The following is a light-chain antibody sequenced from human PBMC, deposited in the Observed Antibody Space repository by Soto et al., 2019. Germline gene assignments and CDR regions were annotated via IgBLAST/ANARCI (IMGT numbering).Light chain of an antibody. CDR2: EVS. Sequence: QSVLTQPPSASGSPGQSVTISCTGTSSDVGGYNYVSWYQQHPGKAPKLMIYEVSERPSRVPDRFSGSKSGNTASLTVSGLQAEDEADYYCSSYAGSNNLLFGGGTQLTVL. CDR1: SSDVGGYNY. J-gene: IGLJ2*01. V-gene: IGLV2-8*01. CDR3: SSYAGSNNLL.